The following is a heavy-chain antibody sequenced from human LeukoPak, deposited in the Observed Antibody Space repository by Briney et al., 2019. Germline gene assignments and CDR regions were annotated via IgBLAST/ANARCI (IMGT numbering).Heavy chain of an antibody. D-gene: IGHD2-21*01. CDR1: GFTFDDYA. Sequence: QTGGSLRLSCAASGFTFDDYAMPWVRQAPGKGLEWVSGISWNSGSIGYADSVKGRFTISRDNAKNSLYLQMNSLRVEDTAVYYCAKEGQIASWGQGTLVTVSS. J-gene: IGHJ4*02. V-gene: IGHV3-9*01. CDR3: AKEGQIAS. CDR2: ISWNSGSI.